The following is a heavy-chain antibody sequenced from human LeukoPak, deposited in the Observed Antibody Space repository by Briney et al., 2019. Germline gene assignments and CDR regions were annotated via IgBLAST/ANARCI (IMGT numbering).Heavy chain of an antibody. CDR3: AKDHEDSSGYSFDY. V-gene: IGHV3-43*01. Sequence: GGSLRLSCAASGFTFDDYTMHWVRHAPGKGLEWVSLISWDGGSTYYADSVKGRFTISRDNSKNSLYLQMNSLRTEDTALYYCAKDHEDSSGYSFDYWGQGTLVTVSS. J-gene: IGHJ4*02. D-gene: IGHD3-22*01. CDR2: ISWDGGST. CDR1: GFTFDDYT.